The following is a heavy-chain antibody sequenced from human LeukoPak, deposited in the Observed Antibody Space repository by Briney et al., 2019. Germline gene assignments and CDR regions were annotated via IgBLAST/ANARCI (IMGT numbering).Heavy chain of an antibody. CDR3: TGDPRLLDY. J-gene: IGHJ4*02. CDR1: GFTFSSYA. V-gene: IGHV3-21*05. Sequence: GGSLRLSCAASGFTFSSYAMSWVRQAPGKGLEWVSYISGSGSDISYADSVKGRFTISRDNAKNSLYLQMNSLRVEDTAVYYCTGDPRLLDYWGQGTLVTVSS. CDR2: ISGSGSDI.